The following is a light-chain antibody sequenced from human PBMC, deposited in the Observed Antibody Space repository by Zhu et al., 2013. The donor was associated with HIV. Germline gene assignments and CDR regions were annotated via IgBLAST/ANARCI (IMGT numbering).Light chain of an antibody. Sequence: DIQMTQSPSTLSASVGDRVTITCRASQSISSWLAWYQQKPGKAPKVLIYWASSLESGVPARFSGSGSGTEFTLTISSLQPEDFATYYCQQYNTYAYTFGQGYQAGDQT. V-gene: IGKV1-5*03. J-gene: IGKJ2*01. CDR3: QQYNTYAYT. CDR2: WAS. CDR1: QSISSW.